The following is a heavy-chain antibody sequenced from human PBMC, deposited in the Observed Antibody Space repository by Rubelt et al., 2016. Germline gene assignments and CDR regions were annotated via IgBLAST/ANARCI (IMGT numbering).Heavy chain of an antibody. Sequence: QLQLQESGPGLVKPSETLSLTCTVSGSSISTSPYYWGWIRQPPGKGLECIGTIFYSGSPFYNPSLKSRVSISVDTSKNQFSLKLSSVTAADTAVYYGARVIIPAGNDYWGQGILVTVSS. J-gene: IGHJ4*02. D-gene: IGHD2-2*01. CDR2: IFYSGSP. CDR1: GSSISTSPYY. CDR3: ARVIIPAGNDY. V-gene: IGHV4-39*07.